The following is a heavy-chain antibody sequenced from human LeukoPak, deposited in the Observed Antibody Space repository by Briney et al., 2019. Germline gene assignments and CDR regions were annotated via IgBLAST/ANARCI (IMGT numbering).Heavy chain of an antibody. D-gene: IGHD2-2*01. CDR2: IHHSGST. V-gene: IGHV4-59*01. Sequence: SETLSLTCSVSGGSISSYYWSWIRQPPGKRLEWIGDIHHSGSTHYNPSLKSRVTISMDTSKNQFSLKLSSVTAADTAVYYCARETSWLGGDAFDIWGPGTMVSVSS. CDR1: GGSISSYY. J-gene: IGHJ3*02. CDR3: ARETSWLGGDAFDI.